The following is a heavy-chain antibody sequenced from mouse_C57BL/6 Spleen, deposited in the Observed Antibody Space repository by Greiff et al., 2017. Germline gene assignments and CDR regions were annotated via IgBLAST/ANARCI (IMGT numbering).Heavy chain of an antibody. Sequence: QVQLQQPGAELVMPGASVKLSCKASGYTFTSYWMHWVKQRPGQGLEWIGEIDPSDSYTNYNQKFKGKSTLTVDKSSSTAYMQLSSLTSEDSAVYYCARSGVYAKEYWGQGTSVTVSS. J-gene: IGHJ4*01. V-gene: IGHV1-69*01. CDR1: GYTFTSYW. CDR3: ARSGVYAKEY. D-gene: IGHD4-1*01. CDR2: IDPSDSYT.